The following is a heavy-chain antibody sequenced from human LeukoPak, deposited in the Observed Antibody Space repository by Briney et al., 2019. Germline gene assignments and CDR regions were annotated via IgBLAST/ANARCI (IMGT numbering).Heavy chain of an antibody. D-gene: IGHD2-15*01. V-gene: IGHV3-23*01. Sequence: PGGSLRLSCAASGFTFNTYAMGWVRQAPGKGLEWLSAISVSGDDIFYAGSVKGRFTMSRENSRNTLYLDINNLRAEDTAIYYCARYCPASNCYGGFDYWGQGTLVTVSS. CDR1: GFTFNTYA. CDR2: ISVSGDDI. J-gene: IGHJ4*02. CDR3: ARYCPASNCYGGFDY.